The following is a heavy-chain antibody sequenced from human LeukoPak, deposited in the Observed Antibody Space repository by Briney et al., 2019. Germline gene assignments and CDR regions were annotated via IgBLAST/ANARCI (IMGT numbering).Heavy chain of an antibody. V-gene: IGHV3-21*01. J-gene: IGHJ6*03. CDR1: GFIFRNYA. CDR2: ISSSSSYI. CDR3: ARDRHLYDSSGSPYYYYYYMDV. D-gene: IGHD3-22*01. Sequence: GSLRLSCAASGFIFRNYAMHWIRQAPGKGLEWVSSISSSSSYIYYADSVKGRFTISRDNAKNSLYLQMNSLRAEDTAVYYCARDRHLYDSSGSPYYYYYYMDVWGKGTTVTVSS.